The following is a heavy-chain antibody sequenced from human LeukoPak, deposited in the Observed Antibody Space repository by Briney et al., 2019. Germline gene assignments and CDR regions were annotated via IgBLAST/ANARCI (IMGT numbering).Heavy chain of an antibody. CDR3: ARDLVAAAGNWFDP. D-gene: IGHD6-13*01. CDR2: ISYTGST. CDR1: GGSVNNYY. J-gene: IGHJ5*02. V-gene: IGHV4-59*02. Sequence: SETLSLTCTVSGGSVNNYYWSWIRQPPGKGLEWIGYISYTGSTNYNPSLKSRVTISVDTSKNQFSLKLSSVTAADTAVYYCARDLVAAAGNWFDPWGQGTLVTVSS.